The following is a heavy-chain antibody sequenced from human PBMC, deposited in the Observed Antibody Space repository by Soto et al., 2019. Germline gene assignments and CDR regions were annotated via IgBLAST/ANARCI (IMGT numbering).Heavy chain of an antibody. CDR1: GYTFTSYA. CDR3: AREMGSGWYYFDY. D-gene: IGHD6-19*01. J-gene: IGHJ4*02. V-gene: IGHV1-3*01. Sequence: QVQLVQSGAEVKKPGASVKVSCKASGYTFTSYAMHWVRQAPGQRLEWMGWINAGNGNTKYSQKFQSRVTITRDTSASTAYMELSSLRSEDTAVYYCAREMGSGWYYFDYWGQGTLVTVSS. CDR2: INAGNGNT.